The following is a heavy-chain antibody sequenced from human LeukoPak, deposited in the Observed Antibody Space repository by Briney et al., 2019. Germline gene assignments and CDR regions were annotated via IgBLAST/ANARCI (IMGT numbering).Heavy chain of an antibody. CDR1: GGSFSGYY. V-gene: IGHV4-34*01. Sequence: SETLSLTCAVYGGSFSGYYWSWIRQPPGKGLEWIGEINHSGSTNYNPSLKSRVTISVDTSKNQFSLKLSSVAAADTAVYYCARDIAVAGSDYWGQGTLVTVSS. CDR3: ARDIAVAGSDY. D-gene: IGHD6-19*01. CDR2: INHSGST. J-gene: IGHJ4*02.